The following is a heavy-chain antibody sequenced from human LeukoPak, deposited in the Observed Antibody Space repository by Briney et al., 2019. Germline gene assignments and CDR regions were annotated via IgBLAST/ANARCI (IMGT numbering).Heavy chain of an antibody. CDR1: GFTFSSYS. V-gene: IGHV3-21*04. CDR3: ARATYSSGWLPEADY. J-gene: IGHJ4*02. CDR2: ISSSSSYI. D-gene: IGHD6-19*01. Sequence: GGSLRLSCAASGFTFSSYSMNWVRQAPGKGLEWVSSISSSSSYIYYADSVKGRFTISRDNAKNSLYLQMNSLRAEDTAVYYCARATYSSGWLPEADYWGQGTLVTVSS.